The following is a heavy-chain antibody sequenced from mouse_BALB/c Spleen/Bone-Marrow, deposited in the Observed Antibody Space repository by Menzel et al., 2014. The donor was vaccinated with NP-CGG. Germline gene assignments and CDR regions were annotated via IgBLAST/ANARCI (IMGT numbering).Heavy chain of an antibody. CDR2: IYPGNVNT. CDR1: GYTFTSYY. V-gene: IGHV1S56*01. D-gene: IGHD3-1*01. Sequence: AQLQQSGPELVKPGASVRISCKASGYTFTSYYIHWVKQRPGQGLEWIGWIYPGNVNTKYNEKFKGKATLTADKSSSTAYMQLSSLTSEDSAVYFCARQGSSGFYAMDYWGQGTSVTVSS. J-gene: IGHJ4*01. CDR3: ARQGSSGFYAMDY.